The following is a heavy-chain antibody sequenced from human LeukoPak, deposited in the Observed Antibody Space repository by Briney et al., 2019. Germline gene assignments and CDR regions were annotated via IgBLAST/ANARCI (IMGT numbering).Heavy chain of an antibody. Sequence: QTSETLSLTCAVYGGSFSGYYWGWIRQPPGKGLEWVSAITGSGGSTYYADSVKGRFTISRDNSKNTLYLQMNSQRADDTAVYYCAKDGPIHTSGWYGAFDIWGQGTMVTVSA. CDR1: GGSFSGYY. D-gene: IGHD6-19*01. J-gene: IGHJ3*02. CDR2: ITGSGGST. CDR3: AKDGPIHTSGWYGAFDI. V-gene: IGHV3-23*01.